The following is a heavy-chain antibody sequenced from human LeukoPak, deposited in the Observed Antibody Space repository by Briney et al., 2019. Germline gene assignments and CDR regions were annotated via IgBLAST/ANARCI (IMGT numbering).Heavy chain of an antibody. CDR1: GGTFSSYA. Sequence: SVKVSCKASGGTFSSYAISWVRQAPGQGLEWMGGIIPIFGTANYAQKFQGRVTITADESTSTAYMELSSLRSEDTAVYYCARARYYYGSGSYYNYYYYYMDVWGKGTTVTVSS. J-gene: IGHJ6*03. CDR3: ARARYYYGSGSYYNYYYYYMDV. CDR2: IIPIFGTA. D-gene: IGHD3-10*01. V-gene: IGHV1-69*01.